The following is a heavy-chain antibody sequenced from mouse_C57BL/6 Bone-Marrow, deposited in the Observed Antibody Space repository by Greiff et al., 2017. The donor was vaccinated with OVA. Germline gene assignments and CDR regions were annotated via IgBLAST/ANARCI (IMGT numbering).Heavy chain of an antibody. J-gene: IGHJ4*01. D-gene: IGHD2-4*01. Sequence: EVKVVESGGGLVKPGGSLKLSCAASGFTFSSYAMSWVRQTPEKRLEWVATISDGGSYTYYPDNVKGRFTISRDKAKNNLYLQMSHLKSEDTAMYYCARYDYLYYYAMDYWGQGTSVTVSS. CDR3: ARYDYLYYYAMDY. CDR2: ISDGGSYT. V-gene: IGHV5-4*03. CDR1: GFTFSSYA.